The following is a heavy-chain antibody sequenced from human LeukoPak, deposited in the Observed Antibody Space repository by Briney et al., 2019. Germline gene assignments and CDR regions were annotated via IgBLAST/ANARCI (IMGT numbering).Heavy chain of an antibody. CDR3: ARDVLAATASNWFDH. V-gene: IGHV4-59*01. J-gene: IGHJ5*02. D-gene: IGHD6-25*01. Sequence: SETLSLTCIVSGGSISSYYWSWIRQPPGKGLEWIGNIYYRGSTNYNPSLESRVTISLDVSKNQFSLKLSSVTAADTAVYYCARDVLAATASNWFDHWGQGTLVTVSS. CDR2: IYYRGST. CDR1: GGSISSYY.